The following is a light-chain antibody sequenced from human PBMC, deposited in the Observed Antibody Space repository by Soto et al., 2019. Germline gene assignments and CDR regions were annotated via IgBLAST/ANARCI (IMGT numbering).Light chain of an antibody. V-gene: IGKV3-20*01. CDR1: QSVTSNY. J-gene: IGKJ2*01. Sequence: EIVLTQSPGTLSLSPGERATLSCRASQSVTSNYLAWYQQKPGQAPRLLIYGASNRATSIPDRLSGSGSGTDFTLTITRLEPEDFAVYYCQQYGSSPSATFGQGTKLERK. CDR3: QQYGSSPSAT. CDR2: GAS.